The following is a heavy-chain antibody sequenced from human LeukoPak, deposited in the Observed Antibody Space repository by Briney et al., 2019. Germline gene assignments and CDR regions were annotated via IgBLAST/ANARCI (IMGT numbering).Heavy chain of an antibody. CDR2: IAGSGTAT. J-gene: IGHJ4*02. Sequence: GGSLRLSCAASGFTFSSYAMSWVRQAPGKGLKWVSVIAGSGTATNYADSAKGRFTISRDNSKNTLYLQLHSLRAEDTAIYYCAKDRQKWQWLVMYYFDSWGQGTLVTVSS. V-gene: IGHV3-23*01. CDR1: GFTFSSYA. D-gene: IGHD6-19*01. CDR3: AKDRQKWQWLVMYYFDS.